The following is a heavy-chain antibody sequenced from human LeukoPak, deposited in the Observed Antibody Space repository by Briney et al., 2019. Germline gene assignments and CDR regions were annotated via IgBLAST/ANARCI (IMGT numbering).Heavy chain of an antibody. D-gene: IGHD4-17*01. V-gene: IGHV3-7*03. CDR3: ARRRGNYGEGEFPN. Sequence: GGSLRLSCAASGFTFSSYWMSWVRQAPGKGLEWVANIKQDGSEKYYVDSVKGRFTISRDNAKNSLYLQLNSLRAEDTAVYYCARRRGNYGEGEFPNWGQGTLVTVSA. CDR2: IKQDGSEK. J-gene: IGHJ4*02. CDR1: GFTFSSYW.